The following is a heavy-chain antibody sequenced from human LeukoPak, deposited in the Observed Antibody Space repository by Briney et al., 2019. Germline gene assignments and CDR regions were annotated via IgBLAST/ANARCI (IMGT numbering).Heavy chain of an antibody. V-gene: IGHV4-59*01. Sequence: SETLSLTCTVSGGSISSYYWSWIRQPPGKGLEWIGYIYYSGSTNYNPSPKSRVTISVDTSKNQFSLKLSSVTAADTAVYYCASIGGFFTDYWGQGTLVTVSS. D-gene: IGHD4-23*01. J-gene: IGHJ4*02. CDR3: ASIGGFFTDY. CDR1: GGSISSYY. CDR2: IYYSGST.